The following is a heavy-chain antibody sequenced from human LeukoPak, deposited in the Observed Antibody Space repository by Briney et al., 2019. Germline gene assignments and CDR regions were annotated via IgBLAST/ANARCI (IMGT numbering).Heavy chain of an antibody. J-gene: IGHJ6*02. CDR1: GFTFSTFA. V-gene: IGHV3-23*01. CDR3: TKSTDYWYYDMDV. Sequence: GGSLRLSCAASGFTFSTFAMYWVPQAPGKGPGWVSGISAKGGSSTYTDSVRGLFTSSRDNFRNTFYLQMSSLRVDDTATYYCTKSTDYWYYDMDVWGQGATVSVCS. CDR2: ISAKGGSS. D-gene: IGHD2-8*02.